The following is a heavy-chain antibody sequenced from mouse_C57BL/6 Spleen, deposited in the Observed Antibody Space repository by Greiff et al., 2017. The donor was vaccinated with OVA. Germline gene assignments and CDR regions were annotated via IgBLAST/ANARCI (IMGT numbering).Heavy chain of an antibody. J-gene: IGHJ2*01. D-gene: IGHD2-4*01. CDR1: GFSLTSYG. V-gene: IGHV2-5*01. CDR2: IWRGGST. CDR3: AKNHYDYDGGFDY. Sequence: QVQLQQSGPGLVQPSQSLSITCTVSGFSLTSYGVHWVRQSPGKGLEWLGVIWRGGSTDYNAAFMSRLSITKDNSKSQVFFKMNSLQADDTAIYYCAKNHYDYDGGFDYWGQGTTLTVSS.